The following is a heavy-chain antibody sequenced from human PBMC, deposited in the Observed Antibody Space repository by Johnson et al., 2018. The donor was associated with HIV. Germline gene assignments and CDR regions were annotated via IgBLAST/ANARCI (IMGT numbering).Heavy chain of an antibody. CDR3: AREEGTDILTCGDAFDI. Sequence: MQLVESGGGLVQPGGSLRLYCAASGFTVSSNYMSWVRQAPGQGLEWVSVIYSGGSTYYADSVKGSCTISRENAKNSLYLQMNSLRAEDTAVYYCAREEGTDILTCGDAFDIWGQGTMVTVSS. J-gene: IGHJ3*02. CDR1: GFTVSSNY. D-gene: IGHD3-9*01. V-gene: IGHV3-66*01. CDR2: IYSGGST.